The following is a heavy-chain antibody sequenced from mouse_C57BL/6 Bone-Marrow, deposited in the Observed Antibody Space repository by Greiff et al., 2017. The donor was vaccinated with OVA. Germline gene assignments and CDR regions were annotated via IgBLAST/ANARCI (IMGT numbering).Heavy chain of an antibody. V-gene: IGHV14-4*01. CDR2: IDPENGDT. CDR3: TKWAYGSSYWYFDV. Sequence: VQLQQSGAELVRPGASVKLSCTASGFNIKDDYMHWVKQRPEQGLEWIGWIDPENGDTEYASKFQGKATITADTSSNTAYLQLSSLTSEDTAVYYCTKWAYGSSYWYFDVWGTGTTVTVSS. CDR1: GFNIKDDY. J-gene: IGHJ1*03. D-gene: IGHD1-1*01.